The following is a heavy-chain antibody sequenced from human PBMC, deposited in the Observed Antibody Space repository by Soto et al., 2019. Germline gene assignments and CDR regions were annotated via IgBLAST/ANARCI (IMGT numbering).Heavy chain of an antibody. D-gene: IGHD6-13*01. CDR3: APIAFGIAAAGTG. CDR2: IIPIFGTA. Sequence: QVQLVQSGAEVKKPGSSVKVSCKASGGTFSSYAISWVRQAPGQGREWMGGIIPIFGTANYAQKFQGRVTITADKSTSTAYVERSSLRSEETAVYYCAPIAFGIAAAGTGWGQGTLVTVSS. J-gene: IGHJ4*02. V-gene: IGHV1-69*06. CDR1: GGTFSSYA.